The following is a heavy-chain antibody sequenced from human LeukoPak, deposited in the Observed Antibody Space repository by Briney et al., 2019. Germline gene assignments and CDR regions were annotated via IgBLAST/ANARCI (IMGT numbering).Heavy chain of an antibody. V-gene: IGHV1-24*01. CDR3: ATLTGYCSGGSCYDAFDI. D-gene: IGHD2-15*01. J-gene: IGHJ3*02. CDR1: GYTLTELS. CDR2: FDPEDGET. Sequence: ASVKVSCKVSGYTLTELSMHWVRQAPGKGLEWMGGFDPEDGETIYAQKFQGRVTMTEDTSTDTAYVELSSLRSEDTAVYYCATLTGYCSGGSCYDAFDIWGQGTMVTVSS.